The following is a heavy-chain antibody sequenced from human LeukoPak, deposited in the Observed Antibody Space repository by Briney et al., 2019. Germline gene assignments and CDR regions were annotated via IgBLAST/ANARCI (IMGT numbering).Heavy chain of an antibody. Sequence: KPGGSLRLSCAASGFTFSSFGMHWVRQVPGKGLERVALIWFDGSNQYYADSVKGRFTISRDNSRNTLYLQMNSLRAEDTGVYYCARVYGSGADYWGQGTLVTVSS. CDR1: GFTFSSFG. CDR3: ARVYGSGADY. J-gene: IGHJ4*02. CDR2: IWFDGSNQ. V-gene: IGHV3-33*01. D-gene: IGHD3-10*01.